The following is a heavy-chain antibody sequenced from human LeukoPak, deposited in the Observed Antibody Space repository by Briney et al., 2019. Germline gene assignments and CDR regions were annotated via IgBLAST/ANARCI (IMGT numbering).Heavy chain of an antibody. CDR1: GYTFNSYG. CDR2: ISAHNGNT. V-gene: IGHV1-18*01. CDR3: ARDKGTVATYYYYFMDV. J-gene: IGHJ6*03. Sequence: GASVKVSCKASGYTFNSYGISWVRQAPGQGLEWMGWISAHNGNTNYEEKVQGRVTMTTGTSTSTAYMELRSLRSDDTAVYYCARDKGTVATYYYYFMDVWGKGTTVTVSS. D-gene: IGHD6-19*01.